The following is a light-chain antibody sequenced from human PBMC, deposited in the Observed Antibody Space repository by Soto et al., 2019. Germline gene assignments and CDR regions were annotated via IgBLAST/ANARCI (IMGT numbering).Light chain of an antibody. Sequence: DIQMTQSPSSLSASVGDRVTITCRASQTISGYLNWYQQKPGKAPELLIYAASYLGNGVPSRFSGSGSGTDFTLTITTLQPEDFATYYCQQSYSAPTTFGGGTKVDIK. V-gene: IGKV1-39*01. J-gene: IGKJ4*01. CDR3: QQSYSAPTT. CDR2: AAS. CDR1: QTISGY.